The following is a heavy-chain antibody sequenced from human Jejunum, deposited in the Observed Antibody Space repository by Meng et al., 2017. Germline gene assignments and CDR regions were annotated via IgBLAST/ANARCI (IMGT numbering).Heavy chain of an antibody. D-gene: IGHD1-26*01. V-gene: IGHV1-3*01. CDR2: INVDTGDT. CDR3: ARNTVGTTTLDY. CDR1: GYSFTTYA. J-gene: IGHJ4*02. Sequence: QVQLVESGGDMKKPGAAVKVSCKASGYSFTTYAIHWVRQAPGQGLEWMGWINVDTGDTRYSQKFQGRLTITRDTSASTAYLELSSLTSEDTAVYYCARNTVGTTTLDYWGQGTLVTVSS.